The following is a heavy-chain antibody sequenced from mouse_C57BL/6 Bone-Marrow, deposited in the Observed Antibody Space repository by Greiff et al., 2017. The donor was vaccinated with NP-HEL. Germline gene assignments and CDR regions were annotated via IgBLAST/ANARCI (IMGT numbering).Heavy chain of an antibody. CDR3: ARGYYGSSYYFDY. CDR2: INPSSGYT. J-gene: IGHJ2*01. CDR1: GYTFTSYW. D-gene: IGHD1-1*01. Sequence: QVQLKESGAELAKPGASVKLSCKASGYTFTSYWMHWVKQRPGQGLEWIGYINPSSGYTKYNQKFKDKAILTADKSSSTAYMQLSSLTYEDSAVYYCARGYYGSSYYFDYWGQGTTLTVSS. V-gene: IGHV1-7*01.